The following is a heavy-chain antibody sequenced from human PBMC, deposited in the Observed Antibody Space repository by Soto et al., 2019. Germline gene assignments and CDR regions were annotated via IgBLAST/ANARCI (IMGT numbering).Heavy chain of an antibody. D-gene: IGHD3-22*01. Sequence: SETLSLTCTVSGGSISSYYWSWIRQPAGKGLEWIGRIYTSGSTNYNPSLKSRVTMSVDTSKNQFSLKLSSVTAADTAVYYCAREWSHYDTCYFDYWGRGTLVTGSS. CDR3: AREWSHYDTCYFDY. CDR1: GGSISSYY. CDR2: IYTSGST. V-gene: IGHV4-4*07. J-gene: IGHJ4*02.